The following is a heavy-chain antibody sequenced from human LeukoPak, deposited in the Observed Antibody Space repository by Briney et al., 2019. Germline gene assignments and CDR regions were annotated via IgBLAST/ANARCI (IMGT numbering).Heavy chain of an antibody. Sequence: GGSLRLSCVVSGFSVSSNYMSWVRQAPGKGLEWVSVISGGGTGGKTHYADSVQGRFTISRDNSKNTLYLQMNSLRAEDTAMYYCARHNSDWFWGQGTLVTVSS. CDR1: GFSVSSNY. D-gene: IGHD3-9*01. V-gene: IGHV3-53*01. CDR3: ARHNSDWF. CDR2: ISGGGTGGKT. J-gene: IGHJ4*02.